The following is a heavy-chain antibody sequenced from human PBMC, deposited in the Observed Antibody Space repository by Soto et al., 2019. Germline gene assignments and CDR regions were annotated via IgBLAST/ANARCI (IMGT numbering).Heavy chain of an antibody. V-gene: IGHV4-31*03. J-gene: IGHJ4*02. CDR2: MSYSGST. CDR1: GGSIRSGNYY. CDR3: ARGQPIPLYFDS. Sequence: PSETLSLTCTLSGGSIRSGNYYWSWIRQHPGKGLEWIGSMSYSGSTYYNPSLKTRGTISIDTSRNQLSLKLTSVTAADTALYYCARGQPIPLYFDSWGRGSLVTVSS.